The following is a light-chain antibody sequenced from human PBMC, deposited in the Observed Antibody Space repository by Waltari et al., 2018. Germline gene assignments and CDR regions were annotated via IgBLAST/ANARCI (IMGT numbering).Light chain of an antibody. CDR2: DAS. J-gene: IGKJ2*01. CDR1: QTISTD. V-gene: IGKV3-11*01. CDR3: QQRYDWPPYT. Sequence: EIELTQSPDTLSLSPGERATLSCRASQTISTDLAWYQQKPGQAPRLLIFDASTRATGIPARFSGSGPETDFTLTISSLEPEDFAVYYCQQRYDWPPYTFGPGTKLEMK.